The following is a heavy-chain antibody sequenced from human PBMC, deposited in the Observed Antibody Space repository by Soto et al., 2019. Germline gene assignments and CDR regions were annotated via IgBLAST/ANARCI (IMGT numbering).Heavy chain of an antibody. CDR2: ISGSGGST. CDR1: GFTFSSYA. J-gene: IGHJ4*02. D-gene: IGHD6-19*01. CDR3: AKPMTPGIAVAGFDY. Sequence: GGSLRLSCAASGFTFSSYAMSWVRQAPGKGLEWVSAISGSGGSTYYADSVKGRFTISRDNSKNTLYLQMNSLRAEDTAVYYCAKPMTPGIAVAGFDYWGQGTLVTVSS. V-gene: IGHV3-23*01.